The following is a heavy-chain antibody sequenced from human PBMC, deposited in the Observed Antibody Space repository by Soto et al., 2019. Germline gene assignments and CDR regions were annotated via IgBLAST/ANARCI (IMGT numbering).Heavy chain of an antibody. D-gene: IGHD1-26*01. CDR2: ISGSGGST. CDR1: GFTFSSYA. V-gene: IGHV3-23*01. CDR3: AKTVRVGATTYYYYGMDV. Sequence: VGSLRLSCAASGFTFSSYARSWVRQAPGKGLEWVSAISGSGGSTYYADSVKGRFTISRDNSKNTLYLQMNSLRAEDTAVYYCAKTVRVGATTYYYYGMDVWGQGTTVTVSS. J-gene: IGHJ6*02.